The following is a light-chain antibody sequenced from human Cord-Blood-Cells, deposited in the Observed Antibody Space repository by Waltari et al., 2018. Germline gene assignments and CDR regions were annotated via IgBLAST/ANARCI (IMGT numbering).Light chain of an antibody. V-gene: IGKV1D-8*01. CDR1: QGISSY. CDR3: QQYYSFPPT. J-gene: IGKJ1*01. CDR2: AAS. Sequence: VICMTQSPSFLSASTGDTFTISCRMSQGISSYLPWYQQKPGKDPDLHIYAASTLQSGVPSRFSGSGSGTDFTLTISSLQSEDGANYYCQQYYSFPPTFGKGTKVEIK.